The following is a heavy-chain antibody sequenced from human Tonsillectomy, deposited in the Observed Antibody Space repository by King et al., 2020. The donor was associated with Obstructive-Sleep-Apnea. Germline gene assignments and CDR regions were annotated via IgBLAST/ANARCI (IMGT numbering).Heavy chain of an antibody. CDR2: MYYSGNT. Sequence: LQLQESGPGLVKPSETLSLTCTVSGGSISNYYWSWIRQPPGKGLEWIGYMYYSGNTNFNPSLKSRVTISADTSKIQFSLRLSSVTAADPAGYYCARHRGVEDYGGYGDYFDYWGQGTLVTVSS. V-gene: IGHV4-59*08. CDR3: ARHRGVEDYGGYGDYFDY. D-gene: IGHD5-12*01. J-gene: IGHJ4*02. CDR1: GGSISNYY.